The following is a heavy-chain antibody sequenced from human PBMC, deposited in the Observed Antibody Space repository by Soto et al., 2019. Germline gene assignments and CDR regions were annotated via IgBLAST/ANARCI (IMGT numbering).Heavy chain of an antibody. V-gene: IGHV4-39*01. CDR1: GGSISSSSYY. Sequence: PSETLSLTCTVSGGSISSSSYYWGWIRQPPGKGLEWIGSIYYSGSTYYNPSLKSRVTISVDTSKNQFSLKLSSVTAADTAVYYCASPKIAFYWFDPWGQGTLVTAPQ. CDR2: IYYSGST. D-gene: IGHD3-3*02. J-gene: IGHJ5*02. CDR3: ASPKIAFYWFDP.